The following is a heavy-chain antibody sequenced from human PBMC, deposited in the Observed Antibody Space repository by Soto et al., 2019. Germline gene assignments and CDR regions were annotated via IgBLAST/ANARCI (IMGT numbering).Heavy chain of an antibody. D-gene: IGHD7-27*01. V-gene: IGHV1-69*01. CDR2: IIPVFGTT. CDR1: GGTFNSFG. Sequence: QVHVVQSGAEVKKPGSSVKVTCKAFGGTFNSFGINWVRQSPGQGLEWMGGIIPVFGTTKYAPKFRDRVTLVADRSTSPSYMELRSLTSDDTAVYYCAIEVWGRGGYYLDSWGQGALVTVSS. J-gene: IGHJ4*02. CDR3: AIEVWGRGGYYLDS.